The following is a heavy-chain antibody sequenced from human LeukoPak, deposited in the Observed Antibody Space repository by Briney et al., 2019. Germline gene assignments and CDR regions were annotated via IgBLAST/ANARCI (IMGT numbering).Heavy chain of an antibody. J-gene: IGHJ4*02. V-gene: IGHV4-34*01. CDR3: AVPLSTQYDSSLPFDY. Sequence: PSETLSLTCAVYGGSFSGYYWSWIRQPPGKGLEWIGEINHSGSTNYNPSLKSRVTISVDTSKNQFSLKLSSVTAADTAVYYCAVPLSTQYDSSLPFDYWGQGTLVTVSS. D-gene: IGHD3-22*01. CDR2: INHSGST. CDR1: GGSFSGYY.